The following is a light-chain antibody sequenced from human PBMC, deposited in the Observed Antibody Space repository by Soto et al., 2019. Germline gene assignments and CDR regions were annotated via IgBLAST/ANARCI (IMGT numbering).Light chain of an antibody. J-gene: IGKJ5*01. Sequence: ETGMTECPATLSWSLWEKTTVSGKASQSVRTKVAWYQQTPGQAPRLLIYGASSRATGIPARFSGSGSGTEFTLKISSLQSEDYAVYYCQQYNTWPAEITFGQGTRLEIK. CDR3: QQYNTWPAEIT. CDR1: QSVRTK. V-gene: IGKV3D-15*01. CDR2: GAS.